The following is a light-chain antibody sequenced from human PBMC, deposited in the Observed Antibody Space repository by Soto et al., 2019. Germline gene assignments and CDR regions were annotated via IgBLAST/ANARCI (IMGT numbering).Light chain of an antibody. CDR3: AAWDDSLDEYV. Sequence: QSVLTQPPSASGTPGQRVTISCSGSTSNIGSNTVHWYQQLPGTAPTLLIYRNDQRPSGVPARFSGSKSGTSASLAISGLQSDDEADYYCAAWDDSLDEYVFGTGTKGTVL. J-gene: IGLJ1*01. CDR1: TSNIGSNT. CDR2: RND. V-gene: IGLV1-44*01.